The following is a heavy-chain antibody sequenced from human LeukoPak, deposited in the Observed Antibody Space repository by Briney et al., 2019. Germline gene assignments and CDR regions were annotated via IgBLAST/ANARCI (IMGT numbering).Heavy chain of an antibody. CDR3: AKDGGFDCGGDCYSIYFDY. CDR2: ISGSGGST. Sequence: GGSLRLSCAASGFTFSSYAMSWVRQAPGKGLEWVSAISGSGGSTYYADSVKGRFTISRDNSKNTLYLQMNSLRAEDTAVYYCAKDGGFDCGGDCYSIYFDYWGQGTLVTVSS. V-gene: IGHV3-23*01. CDR1: GFTFSSYA. J-gene: IGHJ4*02. D-gene: IGHD2-21*02.